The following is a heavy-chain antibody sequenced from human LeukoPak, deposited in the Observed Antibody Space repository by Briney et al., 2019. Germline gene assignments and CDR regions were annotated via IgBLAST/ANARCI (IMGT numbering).Heavy chain of an antibody. D-gene: IGHD3-3*01. CDR1: GFTFSSYG. V-gene: IGHV3-33*01. Sequence: GRSLRLSCAASGFTFSSYGMHWVRQAPGKGLEWVAVIWYDGSNKYYADSVKGRFTISRDNSKNTLYLQMNSLRAEDTAVYYCARGLGLRFYDAFDIWGQGTMVTVSS. J-gene: IGHJ3*02. CDR2: IWYDGSNK. CDR3: ARGLGLRFYDAFDI.